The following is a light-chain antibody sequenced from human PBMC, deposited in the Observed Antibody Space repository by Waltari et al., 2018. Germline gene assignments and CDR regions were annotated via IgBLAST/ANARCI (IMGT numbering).Light chain of an antibody. CDR3: TSYTAKTLL. Sequence: FLPWYQQHPGEAPRLILYEVTIRPSGVSNRFSGSKSGTTASLTISGLQAEDEASYYCTSYTAKTLLFGGGTKLTVL. J-gene: IGLJ2*01. V-gene: IGLV2-14*03. CDR1: F. CDR2: EVT.